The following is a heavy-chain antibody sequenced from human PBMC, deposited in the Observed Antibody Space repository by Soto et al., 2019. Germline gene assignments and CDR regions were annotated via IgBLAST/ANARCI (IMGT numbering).Heavy chain of an antibody. V-gene: IGHV3-9*01. CDR2: ISWNSGII. Sequence: DAQLVESGGGLVQPGKSLRISCVASGFTFDDHTMHWVRQAPGRGLEWVSCISWNSGIIGYADSVKGRFTISRDNAKNSLYLRMDSLRPEDTAVYYCTKDNHSPSGYFEAFDVWGQGTKVTVSS. CDR3: TKDNHSPSGYFEAFDV. D-gene: IGHD3-22*01. J-gene: IGHJ3*01. CDR1: GFTFDDHT.